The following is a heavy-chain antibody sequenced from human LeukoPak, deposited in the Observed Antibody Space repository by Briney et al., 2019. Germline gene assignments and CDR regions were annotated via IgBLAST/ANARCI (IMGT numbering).Heavy chain of an antibody. CDR3: AKGRTTTVRFLIDY. D-gene: IGHD4-17*01. CDR1: GFPFSSYA. J-gene: IGHJ4*02. CDR2: IGGSGGST. V-gene: IGHV3-23*01. Sequence: PGGSLRLSCAASGFPFSSYAMSWVRQAPGKGLEWVSAIGGSGGSTCYADSVKGRFTISRDNSKNTLYLQMNSLRAEDTAVYYCAKGRTTTVRFLIDYWGQGTLVTVSS.